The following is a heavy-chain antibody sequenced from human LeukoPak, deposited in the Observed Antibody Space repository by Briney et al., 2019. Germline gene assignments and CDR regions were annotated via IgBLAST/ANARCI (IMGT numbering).Heavy chain of an antibody. CDR2: ISSSSTTL. CDR3: ARDYYDSSGYLGGGPDAFDI. J-gene: IGHJ3*02. Sequence: GGSLRLSCTASGFIFSSYSMNWVRQAPGKGLEWVSYISSSSTTLYYADSVKGRFTISRGNAKNSLDLQMNSLRAEDTAVYYCARDYYDSSGYLGGGPDAFDIWGQGTMVTVSS. V-gene: IGHV3-48*01. CDR1: GFIFSSYS. D-gene: IGHD3-22*01.